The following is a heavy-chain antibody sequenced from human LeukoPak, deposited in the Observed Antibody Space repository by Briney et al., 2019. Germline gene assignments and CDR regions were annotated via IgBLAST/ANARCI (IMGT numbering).Heavy chain of an antibody. J-gene: IGHJ4*02. CDR3: ARLYYDSSGYYQICYFDY. Sequence: SETLSLTCTVSGGSLSSSSYYWGWIRQPPGTGLEWIGSIYYSGSTYYNPSLKSRVTISVDTSKNQFSPNLSSVTAADTAVYYCARLYYDSSGYYQICYFDYWGQGTLVTVSS. CDR1: GGSLSSSSYY. D-gene: IGHD3-22*01. V-gene: IGHV4-39*01. CDR2: IYYSGST.